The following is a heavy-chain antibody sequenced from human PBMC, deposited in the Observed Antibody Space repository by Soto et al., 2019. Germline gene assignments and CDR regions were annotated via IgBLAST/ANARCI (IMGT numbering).Heavy chain of an antibody. V-gene: IGHV1-18*01. J-gene: IGHJ5*02. CDR3: ARAEYYDFWSGYYNWFDP. CDR2: ISAYNGNT. Sequence: ASVKDSCKASGYTFTSYGISWVRQAPGQGLEWMGWISAYNGNTNYAQKLQGRVTMTTDTSTSTAYMELRSLRSDDTAVYYCARAEYYDFWSGYYNWFDPWGQGTLVTVSS. CDR1: GYTFTSYG. D-gene: IGHD3-3*01.